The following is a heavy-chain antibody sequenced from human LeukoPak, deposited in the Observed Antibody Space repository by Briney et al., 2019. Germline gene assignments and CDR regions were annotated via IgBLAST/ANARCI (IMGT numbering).Heavy chain of an antibody. CDR2: ISGSGGST. CDR3: AKSLWRHDSSGFYYMDV. D-gene: IGHD3-22*01. Sequence: GGSLRLSCAASGFTFSSYAMSWVRQAPGKGLEWVSAISGSGGSTYYAASVKGRFTISRDNSNDTLYLQMNSLRAEDTAVYYCAKSLWRHDSSGFYYMDVWGKGTTVTVSS. CDR1: GFTFSSYA. J-gene: IGHJ6*03. V-gene: IGHV3-23*01.